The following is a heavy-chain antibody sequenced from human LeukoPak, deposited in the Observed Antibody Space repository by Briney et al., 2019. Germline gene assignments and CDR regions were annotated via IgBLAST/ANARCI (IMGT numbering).Heavy chain of an antibody. CDR1: GYSFSTYW. J-gene: IGHJ5*02. Sequence: GESLQISCEGSGYSFSTYWIAWVRQLPGKGLEWMGSIYPRDSEIRYSPSFQGQVTISADNSISTAYLQWSSLKASDTAMYYCARPAYSSSSSSHFDPWGQGTLVTVSS. D-gene: IGHD6-13*01. CDR3: ARPAYSSSSSSHFDP. V-gene: IGHV5-51*01. CDR2: IYPRDSEI.